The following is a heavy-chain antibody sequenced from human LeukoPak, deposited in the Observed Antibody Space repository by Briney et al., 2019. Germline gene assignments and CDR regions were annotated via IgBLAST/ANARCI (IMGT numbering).Heavy chain of an antibody. CDR1: GFTFSSYA. CDR2: ISGSGGST. Sequence: GGSLRLSCAASGFTFSSYAMSWVRQAPGKGLEWVSAISGSGGSTYYADSVKGRFTISRDNSKNTLYLQMNSLRAEDTAVYYCAKSTYYYDTSGYLHFDYWGQGTLSPSPQ. CDR3: AKSTYYYDTSGYLHFDY. V-gene: IGHV3-23*01. D-gene: IGHD3-22*01. J-gene: IGHJ4*02.